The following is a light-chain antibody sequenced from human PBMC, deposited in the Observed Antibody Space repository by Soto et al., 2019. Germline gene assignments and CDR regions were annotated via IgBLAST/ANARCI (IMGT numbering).Light chain of an antibody. V-gene: IGKV3-15*01. CDR3: QQYNNWPWT. J-gene: IGKJ1*01. CDR2: GAS. CDR1: QSVSSN. Sequence: EIVMTQSPATLSVSPGERATLFCRASQSVSSNLAWYQQKPGQTPRLLIYGASTRATGIPARFSGCRSGTEFTFTITSLQSEDFAVYYCQQYNNWPWTFGQGTKVEIK.